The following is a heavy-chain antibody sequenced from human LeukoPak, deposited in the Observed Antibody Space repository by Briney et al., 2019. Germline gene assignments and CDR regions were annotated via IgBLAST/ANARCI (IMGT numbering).Heavy chain of an antibody. CDR1: GFTFDEHA. CDR3: ARDPYSDTYVDYYYYYYMDV. CDR2: LSYGSDTI. Sequence: GGSLRLSCAASGFTFDEHALLWVRQAPGKGLEWVSGLSYGSDTIGYVDSVKGRFPISRDNAKNSLYLHINSLTAEDTAVYYCARDPYSDTYVDYYYYYYMDVWGKGTTVTISS. V-gene: IGHV3-9*01. D-gene: IGHD1-26*01. J-gene: IGHJ6*03.